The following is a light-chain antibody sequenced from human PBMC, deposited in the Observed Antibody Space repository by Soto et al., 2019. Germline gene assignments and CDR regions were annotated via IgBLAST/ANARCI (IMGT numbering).Light chain of an antibody. V-gene: IGLV1-44*01. J-gene: IGLJ2*01. Sequence: QSVLTQPPSASGTPGQRVTISCSGSSSNIGSNTVNWYQQLPETAPKLLIYSNNQRSSWVTDRISGSKSGTSASLAISGLQSEDEADYYCAAWDDSLNVVVFGGGTKLTVL. CDR2: SNN. CDR1: SSNIGSNT. CDR3: AAWDDSLNVVV.